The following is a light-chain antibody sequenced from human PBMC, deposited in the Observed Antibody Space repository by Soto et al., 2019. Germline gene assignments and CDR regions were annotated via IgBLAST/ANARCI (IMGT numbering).Light chain of an antibody. V-gene: IGKV3-20*01. Sequence: EIVLTQSPGTVSLSPGERATLYCRASQSVSNNYLAWYQQKPGQAPRLLIYGASSRSTGIPDRFSGSGSGTDFTLTISRLEPEDLAVYYCQQYGNSTPVTFGGGTKVDIK. CDR2: GAS. CDR3: QQYGNSTPVT. CDR1: QSVSNNY. J-gene: IGKJ4*01.